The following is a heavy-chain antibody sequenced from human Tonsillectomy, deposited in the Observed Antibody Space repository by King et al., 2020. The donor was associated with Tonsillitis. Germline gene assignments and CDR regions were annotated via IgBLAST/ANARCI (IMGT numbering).Heavy chain of an antibody. CDR1: GGSISNSDYF. CDR2: LYYSGST. J-gene: IGHJ4*02. CDR3: ARHRTTVSTSEY. Sequence: QLQESGPGLVKPSETLSLTCTVSGGSISNSDYFWGWIRQPPGKGLEWIGSLYYSGSTYNNPSLKSRLTISVDTSKNQFSLKLSSATAADTAVYYCARHRTTVSTSEYWGQGTLVTVSS. D-gene: IGHD4-17*01. V-gene: IGHV4-39*07.